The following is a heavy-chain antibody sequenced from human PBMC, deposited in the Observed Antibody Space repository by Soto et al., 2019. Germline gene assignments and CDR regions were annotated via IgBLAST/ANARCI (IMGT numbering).Heavy chain of an antibody. D-gene: IGHD2-2*01. CDR2: ISNRGSSA. J-gene: IGHJ4*02. V-gene: IGHV3-23*04. CDR3: AKAFCDAATCFACES. CDR1: GFTFNDYA. Sequence: EVHLVQSGGALVQPGESLSLSCVASGFTFNDYAMHWVRQTPGKGLEWVAAISNRGSSAYYADSVKGRFTISRDKSTKTLSLHMYTLRVEDTAVYFCAKAFCDAATCFACESWGQGTPVAVSP.